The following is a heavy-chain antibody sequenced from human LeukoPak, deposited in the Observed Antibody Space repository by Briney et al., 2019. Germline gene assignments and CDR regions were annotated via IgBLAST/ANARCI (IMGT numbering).Heavy chain of an antibody. V-gene: IGHV3-53*01. CDR3: ARYFPHDAFDI. D-gene: IGHD3-10*01. CDR2: IYSGGST. CDR1: GFTFSSYA. J-gene: IGHJ3*02. Sequence: PGGSLRLSCAASGFTFSSYAMSWVRQAPGKGLEWVSVIYSGGSTYYADSVKGRFTISRDNSKNTLYLQMNSLRAEDTAVYYCARYFPHDAFDIWGQGTMVTVSS.